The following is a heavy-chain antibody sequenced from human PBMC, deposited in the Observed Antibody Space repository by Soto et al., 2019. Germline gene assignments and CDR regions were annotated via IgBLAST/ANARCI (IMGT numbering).Heavy chain of an antibody. CDR3: ARGLGIAVAVEGYFDS. CDR2: IIPIFGTA. J-gene: IGHJ4*02. CDR1: GGTFSSYA. D-gene: IGHD6-19*01. V-gene: IGHV1-69*12. Sequence: QVQLVQSGAEVKKPGSSVKVSCKASGGTFSSYAISWVRQAPGQGLEWMGGIIPIFGTANYAQKFQGRVTITADESTSTASTELSSLRSADTAVYSCARGLGIAVAVEGYFDSWGQGTLVTVSS.